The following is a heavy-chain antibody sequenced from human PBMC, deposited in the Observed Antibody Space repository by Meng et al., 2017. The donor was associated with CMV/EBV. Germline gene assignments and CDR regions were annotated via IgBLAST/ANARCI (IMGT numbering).Heavy chain of an antibody. V-gene: IGHV1-18*01. D-gene: IGHD6-13*01. J-gene: IGHJ5*02. CDR2: ISAYNGNT. Sequence: ASVKVSCKASGYTFTSYCISWVRQAPGQGLEWMGWISAYNGNTNYAQKLQGRVTMTTDTSTSTAYMELRSLRSDDTAVYYCAQTMTAAGTSWFDPWGQGTLVTVSS. CDR1: GYTFTSYC. CDR3: AQTMTAAGTSWFDP.